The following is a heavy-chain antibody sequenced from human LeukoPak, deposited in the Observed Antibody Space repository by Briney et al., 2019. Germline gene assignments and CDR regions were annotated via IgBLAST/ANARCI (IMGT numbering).Heavy chain of an antibody. CDR3: AKDNRRHYTSGPNPDSLH. CDR2: INWNSGSI. J-gene: IGHJ4*02. V-gene: IGHV3-9*01. D-gene: IGHD6-19*01. CDR1: GFIFNNYA. Sequence: GGSLRLSCAGPGFIFNNYAMHWVRQPPGKGLEWVSGINWNSGSIDYADSVKGRFTISRDNAKDSLYLQMNSLRVEDTAFYYCAKDNRRHYTSGPNPDSLHWGQGALVTVSS.